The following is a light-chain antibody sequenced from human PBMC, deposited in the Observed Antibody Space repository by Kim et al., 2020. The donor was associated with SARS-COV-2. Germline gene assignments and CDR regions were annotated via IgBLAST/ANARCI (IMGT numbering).Light chain of an antibody. CDR1: GGHSSYA. J-gene: IGLJ3*02. CDR2: LNSDGSH. CDR3: QTWGTGIQV. V-gene: IGLV4-69*01. Sequence: QLVLTQSPSASASLGASVKLTCTLSGGHSSYAIAWHQQQPEKGPRYLMKLNSDGSHRKGDGIPDRFSGSSSGTERYLTISSLQSEDEADYYCQTWGTGIQVFGGGTKLTVL.